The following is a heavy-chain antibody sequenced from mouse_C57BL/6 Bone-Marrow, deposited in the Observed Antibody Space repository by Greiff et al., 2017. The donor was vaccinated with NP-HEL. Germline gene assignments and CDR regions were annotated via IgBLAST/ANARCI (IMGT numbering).Heavy chain of an antibody. D-gene: IGHD1-1*01. J-gene: IGHJ4*01. CDR3: TRLRYYAMDY. V-gene: IGHV14-4*01. Sequence: EVKLQESGAELVRPGASVKLSCTASGFNIKDDYMHWVKQRPEQGLEWIGWIDPENGDTEYASKFQGKATITADTSSNTAYLQLSSLTSEDTAVYYCTRLRYYAMDYWGQGTSVTVSS. CDR1: GFNIKDDY. CDR2: IDPENGDT.